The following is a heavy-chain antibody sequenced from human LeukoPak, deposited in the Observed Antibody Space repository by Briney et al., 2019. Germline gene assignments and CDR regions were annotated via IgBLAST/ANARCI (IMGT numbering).Heavy chain of an antibody. CDR3: ARGGAGYYFDS. V-gene: IGHV3-7*01. D-gene: IGHD6-19*01. CDR1: GFNFRTKW. CDR2: LNEDGSEK. Sequence: PGGSLRLSCAASGFNFRTKWMSWVRQPPGKGLEWVANLNEDGSEKYYVDSLKGRFTITRDNAENSLYLHMNSLRAEDTAVYYCARGGAGYYFDSGAREPCSPSPQ. J-gene: IGHJ4*02.